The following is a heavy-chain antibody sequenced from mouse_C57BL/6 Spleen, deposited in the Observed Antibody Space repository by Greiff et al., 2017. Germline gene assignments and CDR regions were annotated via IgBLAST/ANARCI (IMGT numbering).Heavy chain of an antibody. CDR2: INPNYGTT. CDR3: ARSELGHFDY. CDR1: GYSFTDYK. D-gene: IGHD4-1*01. V-gene: IGHV1-39*01. J-gene: IGHJ2*01. Sequence: EVKLMESGPELVKPGASVKISCKASGYSFTDYKMNWVKQSKGKSLEWIGVINPNYGTTRYNQKFKGKATLTVDQSSSTAYMQLNSLTSEDSAVYYCARSELGHFDYWGQGTTLTVSS.